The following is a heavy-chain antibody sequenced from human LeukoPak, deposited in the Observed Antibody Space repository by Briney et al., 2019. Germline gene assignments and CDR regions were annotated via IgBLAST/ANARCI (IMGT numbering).Heavy chain of an antibody. CDR3: ARSLVFGVVINYFDY. V-gene: IGHV1-69*05. CDR1: GGTSSSYA. J-gene: IGHJ4*02. CDR2: IIPIFGTA. D-gene: IGHD3-3*01. Sequence: SVKVSCKASGGTSSSYAISWVRQAPGQGLEWMGRIIPIFGTANYAQKFQGRVTITTDESTSTAYMELSSLRSEDTAVYYCARSLVFGVVINYFDYWGQGTLVTVSS.